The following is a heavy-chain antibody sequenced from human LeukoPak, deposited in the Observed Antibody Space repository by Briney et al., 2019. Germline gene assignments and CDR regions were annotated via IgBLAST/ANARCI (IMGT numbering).Heavy chain of an antibody. CDR1: GFTFSDYY. J-gene: IGHJ4*02. D-gene: IGHD6-19*01. V-gene: IGHV3-11*04. CDR3: TRDAALVPGKNF. Sequence: SGGSLRLSCAASGFTFSDYYMSWIRQAAGKGLEWVSYISYSGSTLYYADSVKGRFTMSRDNAKNSVYLQMNSLRAEDTAFYYCTRDAALVPGKNFWGQGTLVTVSS. CDR2: ISYSGSTL.